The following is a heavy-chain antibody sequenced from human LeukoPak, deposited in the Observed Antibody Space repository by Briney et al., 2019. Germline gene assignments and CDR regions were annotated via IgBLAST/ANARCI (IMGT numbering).Heavy chain of an antibody. Sequence: SETLSLTCTVSGGSISSGGYYWSWVRQHPGKGLEWIVYIYYSGSTYYNPSLNSRVTISVATSKNQFSLKLSSVTAADTAVYYCARDALAAAGTRGRWFDPWGQGTLVTVSS. D-gene: IGHD6-13*01. CDR2: IYYSGST. CDR1: GGSISSGGYY. CDR3: ARDALAAAGTRGRWFDP. J-gene: IGHJ5*02. V-gene: IGHV4-31*03.